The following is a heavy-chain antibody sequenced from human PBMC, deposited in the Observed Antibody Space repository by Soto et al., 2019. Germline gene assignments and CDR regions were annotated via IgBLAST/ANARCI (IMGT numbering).Heavy chain of an antibody. CDR2: IYHSGST. V-gene: IGHV4-4*02. CDR1: GDSISSSNW. D-gene: IGHD5-18*01. CDR3: ARVVGYGFYFYALDV. Sequence: SETLSLTCAVSGDSISSSNWWSWVRQTPGKGLEWIGEIYHSGSTNYNPSLKSRVTISLDKSKSQFSLRLSSVTAADTAVYYCARVVGYGFYFYALDVWGQGTTVTAP. J-gene: IGHJ6*02.